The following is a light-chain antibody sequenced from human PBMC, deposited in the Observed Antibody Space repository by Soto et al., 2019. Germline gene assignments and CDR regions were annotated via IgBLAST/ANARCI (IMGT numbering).Light chain of an antibody. CDR1: SSDVGGYNF. J-gene: IGLJ1*01. CDR3: CSYVGSNIFYV. Sequence: QSALTQPRSVSGSPGQSVTISCTGTSSDVGGYNFVSWCQHHPGKAPKLMIYDVSLRPSGVPDRFSGSKSGNTASLTISGLQAEDEADYYCCSYVGSNIFYVFGTGTKLTVL. CDR2: DVS. V-gene: IGLV2-11*01.